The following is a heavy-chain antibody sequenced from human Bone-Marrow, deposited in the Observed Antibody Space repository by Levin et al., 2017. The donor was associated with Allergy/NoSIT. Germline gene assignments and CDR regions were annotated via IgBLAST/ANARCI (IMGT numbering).Heavy chain of an antibody. CDR3: ARWDYDILTGYPRGYFDY. D-gene: IGHD3-9*01. V-gene: IGHV1-18*01. J-gene: IGHJ4*02. CDR2: ISAYNGNT. CDR1: GYTFTSYG. Sequence: ASVKVSCKASGYTFTSYGISWVRQAPGQGLEWMGWISAYNGNTNYAQKLQGRVTLTTDTSTSTAYMELRRLRSDETAVYYCARWDYDILTGYPRGYFDYWGQGTLVTVSS.